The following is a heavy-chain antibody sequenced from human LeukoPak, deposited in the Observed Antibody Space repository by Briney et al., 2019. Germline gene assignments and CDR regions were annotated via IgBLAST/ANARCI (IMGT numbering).Heavy chain of an antibody. J-gene: IGHJ6*02. CDR2: ISSRSTYI. D-gene: IGHD2-2*01. CDR1: GFTFSDYA. Sequence: PGGSLRLSCAASGFTFSDYAMDWVHQAPGKGLEWVSAISSRSTYIYYADSVKGRFTISRDNAKNSVSLQMNSLRAEDTAVYYCARIFRYQLVDYYALDVWGQGTTVTVSS. CDR3: ARIFRYQLVDYYALDV. V-gene: IGHV3-21*01.